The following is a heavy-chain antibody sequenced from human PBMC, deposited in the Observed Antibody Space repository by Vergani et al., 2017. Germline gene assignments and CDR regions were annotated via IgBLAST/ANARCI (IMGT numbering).Heavy chain of an antibody. CDR1: GFTFSRSR. CDR3: ALEDMVRGGIADY. Sequence: QVQLVESGGGVVQPGRSLRLSSAASGFTFSRSRMHWVRQAPGKVLEWVAVISYDGSNKYYADSVKGRLTISRDNSRDTLYLQMNSLRADDTAVYYCALEDMVRGGIADYWGQGTLVTVSS. D-gene: IGHD3-10*01. J-gene: IGHJ4*02. CDR2: ISYDGSNK. V-gene: IGHV3-30*03.